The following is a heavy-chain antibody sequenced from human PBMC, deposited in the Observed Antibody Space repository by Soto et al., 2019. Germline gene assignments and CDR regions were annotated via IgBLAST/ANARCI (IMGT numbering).Heavy chain of an antibody. CDR1: GYTFIDYY. CDR3: ARPPGYISDWYYFDL. Sequence: QVQLVQSGAEVKKPGASVKVSCEASGYTFIDYYMHWVRQAPGQGFEWMGRISPKSGGTNYAQKFQGRFTMTWDTSLNTAYMQLSSLMSEDTAVYYCARPPGYISDWYYFDLWGQGTLVTVSS. J-gene: IGHJ4*02. V-gene: IGHV1-2*02. D-gene: IGHD6-19*01. CDR2: ISPKSGGT.